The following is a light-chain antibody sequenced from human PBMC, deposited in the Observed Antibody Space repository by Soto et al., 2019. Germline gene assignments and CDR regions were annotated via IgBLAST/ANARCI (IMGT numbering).Light chain of an antibody. V-gene: IGKV3-11*01. Sequence: IVFTQSAATRSLSPGERASLYWGARQSVSSYLAWYQQKPGQAPRLLIYDASNRAPGIPARFSGSGSGTDFPLTISSLEPEEFEVYYWSQRSNWRGRTFAQGTKVDIK. J-gene: IGKJ1*01. CDR2: DAS. CDR3: SQRSNWRGRT. CDR1: QSVSSY.